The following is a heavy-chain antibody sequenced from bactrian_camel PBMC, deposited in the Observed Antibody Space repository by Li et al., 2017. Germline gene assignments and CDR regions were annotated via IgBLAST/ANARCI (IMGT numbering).Heavy chain of an antibody. J-gene: IGHJ4*01. CDR1: GDDYNTNYMV. D-gene: IGHD2*01. CDR2: IRLGYGTP. V-gene: IGHV3S63*01. Sequence: HVQLVESGGGSVQAGGSLRLSCAPSGDDYNTNYMVVAWFRQGPGKEREAVASIRLGYGTPSYYDALKGRCTISLDNAKNSVYLQMNGLRPEDTAMYYCAAQAGLCRRPEAADAYTYWGPGTQVTVS. CDR3: AAQAGLCRRPEAADAYTY.